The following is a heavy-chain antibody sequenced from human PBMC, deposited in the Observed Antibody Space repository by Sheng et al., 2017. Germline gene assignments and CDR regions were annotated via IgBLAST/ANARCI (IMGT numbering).Heavy chain of an antibody. CDR1: GGSISSYY. CDR2: IYYSGST. J-gene: IGHJ5*02. D-gene: IGHD2-2*01. CDR3: ARGFEPAALNWFDP. V-gene: IGHV4-59*12. Sequence: QVQLQESGPGLVKPSETLSLTCTVSGGSISSYYWSWIRQPPGKGLEWIGYIYYSGSTNYNPSLKSRVTISVDTSKNQFSLKLSSVTAADTAVYYCARGFEPAALNWFDPWGQGTLGHRLL.